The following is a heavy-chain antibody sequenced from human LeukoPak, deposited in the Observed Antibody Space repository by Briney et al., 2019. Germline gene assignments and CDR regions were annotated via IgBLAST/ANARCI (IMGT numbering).Heavy chain of an antibody. D-gene: IGHD1-14*01. CDR2: IYYSGNA. Sequence: PSETLSLTCTVSGGSLSSYYWSWIRRPPGKGLEWIGYIYYSGNADSNPSLKSRVTMSVDTSRNQFSLKLTSVTAADTAVYYCARHEPLGRGAWDYWGQGILVTVSS. CDR3: ARHEPLGRGAWDY. CDR1: GGSLSSYY. J-gene: IGHJ4*02. V-gene: IGHV4-59*08.